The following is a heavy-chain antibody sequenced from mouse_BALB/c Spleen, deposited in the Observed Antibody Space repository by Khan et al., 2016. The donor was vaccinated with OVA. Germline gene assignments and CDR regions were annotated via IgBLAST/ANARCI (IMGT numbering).Heavy chain of an antibody. V-gene: IGHV2-3*01. CDR1: GFSLTNYG. Sequence: VELVESGPGLVAPSQSLSITCTVSGFSLTNYGVNWVRQPPGKGLEWLGGIWGDGGTNYHSALRPRMSIRKANSKNQVFLQLNSLQTDDTATYYCAKPCYYYYTTDYWGQGTSVTVSS. D-gene: IGHD2-12*01. CDR2: IWGDGGT. J-gene: IGHJ4*01. CDR3: AKPCYYYYTTDY.